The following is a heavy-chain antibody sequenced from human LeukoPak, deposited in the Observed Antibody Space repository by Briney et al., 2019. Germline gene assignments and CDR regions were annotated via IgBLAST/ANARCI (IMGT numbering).Heavy chain of an antibody. CDR1: GGTFSSYA. CDR2: IIPIFGTA. V-gene: IGHV1-69*13. D-gene: IGHD2-15*01. J-gene: IGHJ4*02. Sequence: ASLTVSHTASGGTFSSYAISWVRQAPGQGLEWMGGIIPIFGTANYAQKFQGRVTITADESTSTAYMELSSLRSEDTAVYYCASLYCSGGSCYFDYWGQGTLVTVSS. CDR3: ASLYCSGGSCYFDY.